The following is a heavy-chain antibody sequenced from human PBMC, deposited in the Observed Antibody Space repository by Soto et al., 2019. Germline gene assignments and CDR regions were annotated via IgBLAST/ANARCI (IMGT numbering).Heavy chain of an antibody. CDR3: GGDGPKSDYGDYYYYGMDV. CDR1: GFTVSSNY. D-gene: IGHD4-17*01. CDR2: IYSGGGT. Sequence: GGSLRLACAASGFTVSSNYMRWVRQAPGEGREWVAVIYSGGGTYYADSVKGRFTISRDNSKNPLYLQMNSLRAEDTAVYYCGGDGPKSDYGDYYYYGMDVWGQGTTVTVSS. J-gene: IGHJ6*02. V-gene: IGHV3-53*01.